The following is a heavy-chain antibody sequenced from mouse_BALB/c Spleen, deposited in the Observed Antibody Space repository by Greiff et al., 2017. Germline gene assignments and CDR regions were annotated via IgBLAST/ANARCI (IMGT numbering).Heavy chain of an antibody. CDR3: AKRGDYDDGRKYWYFGV. CDR1: GYSITSDYA. CDR2: ISYSGST. V-gene: IGHV3-2*02. D-gene: IGHD2-4*01. Sequence: EVKLVESGPGLVKPSQSLSLTCTVTGYSITSDYAWNWIRQFPGNKLEWMGYISYSGSTSYNPSLKSRISITRDTSKNQFFLQLNSVTTEDTATYYCAKRGDYDDGRKYWYFGVWGAGTTVTVSS. J-gene: IGHJ1*01.